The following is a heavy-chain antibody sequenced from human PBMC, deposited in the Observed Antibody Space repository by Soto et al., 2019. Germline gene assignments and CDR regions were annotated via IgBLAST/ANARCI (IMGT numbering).Heavy chain of an antibody. V-gene: IGHV1-24*01. D-gene: IGHD1-26*01. Sequence: QVQLVQAGAEVKKPGASVTVSCKVSGYTLTELSMPWVRQSPGKGPEWMGSVDPEDGETIYAQQFQGRVIMTEDTSTDTAYMELSRLLSEDTAVYYCATLDYSGSFTGWFDPWGQGTRVTVSS. J-gene: IGHJ5*02. CDR2: VDPEDGET. CDR1: GYTLTELS. CDR3: ATLDYSGSFTGWFDP.